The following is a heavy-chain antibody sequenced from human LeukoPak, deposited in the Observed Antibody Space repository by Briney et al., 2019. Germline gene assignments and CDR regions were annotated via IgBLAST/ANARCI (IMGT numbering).Heavy chain of an antibody. V-gene: IGHV1-2*02. J-gene: IGHJ4*02. Sequence: ASLKVSCKASGYTFTGYYMHWVRQAPGQGLEWMGWINPDSGGTNYAQKFQGRVTMTRDTSITTAYMELSRLTSDDTAVYYCARDLGYSRRYYDFSDWGQGTLVTVSS. CDR3: ARDLGYSRRYYDFSD. D-gene: IGHD3-3*01. CDR2: INPDSGGT. CDR1: GYTFTGYY.